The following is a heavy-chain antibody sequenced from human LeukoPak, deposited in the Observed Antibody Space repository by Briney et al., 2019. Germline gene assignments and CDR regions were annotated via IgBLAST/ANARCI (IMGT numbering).Heavy chain of an antibody. D-gene: IGHD6-6*01. Sequence: GGSLRLSCAASGFTFSSYAMSWVRQAPGKGLEWVSAISGSGGSTYYADSVKGRFTISRDNFQNTLSLQMNTLRAADTAVYFCAKDFGGEDSPSSTAEIDFWGQGILVTVSS. CDR3: AKDFGGEDSPSSTAEIDF. CDR1: GFTFSSYA. J-gene: IGHJ4*02. CDR2: ISGSGGST. V-gene: IGHV3-23*01.